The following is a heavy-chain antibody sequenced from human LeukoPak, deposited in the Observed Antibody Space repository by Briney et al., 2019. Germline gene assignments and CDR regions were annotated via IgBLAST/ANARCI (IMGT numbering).Heavy chain of an antibody. V-gene: IGHV3-48*03. CDR1: GFTFSSYE. CDR3: ARLVRPVYYYYYYMDV. D-gene: IGHD6-6*01. J-gene: IGHJ6*03. Sequence: GGSLRLSCAASGFTFSSYEMNWVRQAPGKGLEWVSYISSSGSTIYYADSVKGRFTISRDNAKNSLYLQMNSLRAEDTALYYCARLVRPVYYYYYYMDVWGKGTTVTISS. CDR2: ISSSGSTI.